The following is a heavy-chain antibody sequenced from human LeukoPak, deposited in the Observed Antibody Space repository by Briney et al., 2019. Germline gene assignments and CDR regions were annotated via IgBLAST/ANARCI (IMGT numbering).Heavy chain of an antibody. CDR2: IYYSGNA. Sequence: SETLSLTCTVSGGSISSSSYYWDWIREPPGKGLEWIGSIYYSGNAYYNPSLKSRVTISVDTSKNQSSLKLSSVPAADTAVYYCAGRTTVTTDAFDIWGQGTMVTVSS. CDR1: GGSISSSSYY. D-gene: IGHD4-17*01. J-gene: IGHJ3*02. CDR3: AGRTTVTTDAFDI. V-gene: IGHV4-39*07.